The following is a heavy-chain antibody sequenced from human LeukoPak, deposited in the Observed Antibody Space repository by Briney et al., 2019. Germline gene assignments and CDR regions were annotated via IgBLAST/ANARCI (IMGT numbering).Heavy chain of an antibody. V-gene: IGHV4-34*01. CDR1: GGSSIGYS. J-gene: IGHJ4*02. CDR2: IDDSGAT. Sequence: SETLSLTCAVYGGSSIGYSWSWVRQPPGKGLEWIGEIDDSGATNYGPSLKSRVTISVDTSKNQLSLKVTSVTAADTAVYYCARVSGYCSDGVCRFDYWGQGTLVTVSS. D-gene: IGHD2-8*01. CDR3: ARVSGYCSDGVCRFDY.